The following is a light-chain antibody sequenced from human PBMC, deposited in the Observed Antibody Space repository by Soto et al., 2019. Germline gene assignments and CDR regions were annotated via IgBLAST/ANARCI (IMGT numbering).Light chain of an antibody. CDR2: LTS. V-gene: IGKV3-11*01. J-gene: IGKJ1*01. Sequence: EIVLTQSPATLSSFPGDRVTLSCRASQAVNTRLAWYQHKPGQAPRLLIYLTSNRAAGIPARFSGSGSETDFTLTISDVEPEDFAVYYCHQRQSWPRTFGQGTTGDIK. CDR3: HQRQSWPRT. CDR1: QAVNTR.